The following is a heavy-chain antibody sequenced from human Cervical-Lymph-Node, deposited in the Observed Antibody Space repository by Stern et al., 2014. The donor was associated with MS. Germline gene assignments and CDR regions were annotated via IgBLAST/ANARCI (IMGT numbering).Heavy chain of an antibody. Sequence: QLQLQESGPGLVKPSETLSLTCTVSGVSISSTTYYWGWIRQPPGKGLEWIGNVYHSGAPSSTPSLNTGVTISLATSKNQFSLRMPSVTAAATAVYFCAKQGFSFGPPDYWGPGILVTVSS. CDR2: VYHSGAP. D-gene: IGHD3-3*01. CDR1: GVSISSTTYY. J-gene: IGHJ4*02. V-gene: IGHV4-39*01. CDR3: AKQGFSFGPPDY.